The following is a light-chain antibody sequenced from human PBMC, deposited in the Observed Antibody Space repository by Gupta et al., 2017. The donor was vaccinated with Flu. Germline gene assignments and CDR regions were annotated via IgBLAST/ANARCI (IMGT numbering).Light chain of an antibody. J-gene: IGLJ3*02. CDR2: EVT. CDR1: SSYVGHYNY. Sequence: QSALTQPASVSGSPGQSITISCTGTSSYVGHYNYVSWYQQHPGKFPKLMIYEVTDRPSGVSNRFSGSKSGNTASLTISGLQAEDEADYFCASYTTTSTWVFGGGTKLTVL. V-gene: IGLV2-14*01. CDR3: ASYTTTSTWV.